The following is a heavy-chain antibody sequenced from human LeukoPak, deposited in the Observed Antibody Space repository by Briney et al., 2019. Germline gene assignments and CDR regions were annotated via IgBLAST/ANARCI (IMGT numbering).Heavy chain of an antibody. CDR2: IYYSGST. D-gene: IGHD5-18*01. J-gene: IGHJ4*02. CDR1: GGSISSYY. Sequence: SETLSLTCAVSGGSISSYYWSWIRQPPGKGLEWIGYIYYSGSTNYNPSLKSRVTISVDTSKNQFSLRLSSVTAADTAVYYCARDSGYSYGPFDYWGQGTLVTVSS. V-gene: IGHV4-59*01. CDR3: ARDSGYSYGPFDY.